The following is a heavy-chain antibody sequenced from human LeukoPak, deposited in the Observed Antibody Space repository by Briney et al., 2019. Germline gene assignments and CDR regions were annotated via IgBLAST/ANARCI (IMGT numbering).Heavy chain of an antibody. CDR1: GGSISSSSYY. D-gene: IGHD6-6*01. V-gene: IGHV4-39*01. CDR3: ARSPPWAARYYYYYMDV. Sequence: PSETLSLTCTVSGGSISSSSYYWGWIRQPPGKGLEWIGSIYYSGSTYYNPSLKSRVTISVDTSKNQFSLKLSSVTAADTAVYYCARSPPWAARYYYYYMDVWGKGTTVTVSS. CDR2: IYYSGST. J-gene: IGHJ6*03.